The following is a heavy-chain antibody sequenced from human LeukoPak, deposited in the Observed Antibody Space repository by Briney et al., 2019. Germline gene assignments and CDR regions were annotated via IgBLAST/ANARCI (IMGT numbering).Heavy chain of an antibody. D-gene: IGHD3-10*01. J-gene: IGHJ3*02. CDR3: AKEYYYGSGGDAFDI. Sequence: GASVKVSCKASGYTFTSYGISWARQAPGQGLEWMGRISAYNGNTNYAQKLQGRVTMTTDTSTSTAYMELRSLRSDDTAVYYCAKEYYYGSGGDAFDIWGQGTMVTVSS. CDR2: ISAYNGNT. V-gene: IGHV1-18*01. CDR1: GYTFTSYG.